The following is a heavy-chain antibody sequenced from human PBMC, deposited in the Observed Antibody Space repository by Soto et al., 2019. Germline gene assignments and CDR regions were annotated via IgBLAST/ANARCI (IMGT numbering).Heavy chain of an antibody. Sequence: HPGGSLRLSCSASGFTFSSYAMHWVRQAPGKGLEYVSAISSNGGSTYYADSVKGRFTISRDNSKNTLYLQMSSLRAEDTAVYYCVKDTVGIAAAGMDWFDPWGQGTLVTVPS. V-gene: IGHV3-64D*06. CDR3: VKDTVGIAAAGMDWFDP. CDR2: ISSNGGST. D-gene: IGHD6-13*01. CDR1: GFTFSSYA. J-gene: IGHJ5*02.